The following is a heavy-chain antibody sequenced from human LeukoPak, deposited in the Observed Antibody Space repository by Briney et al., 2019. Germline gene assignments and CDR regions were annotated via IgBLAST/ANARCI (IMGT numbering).Heavy chain of an antibody. D-gene: IGHD6-13*01. J-gene: IGHJ6*03. V-gene: IGHV4-39*07. CDR3: AREIAAAGSVYYYYYYMDV. CDR2: IYYSGST. Sequence: SETLSLTCTVSGVSISSSSYYWGWIRQPPGKGLEWIGSIYYSGSTYYNPSLKSRVTISVDTSKNQFSLKLSSVTAADTAVYYCAREIAAAGSVYYYYYYMDVWGKGTTVTVSS. CDR1: GVSISSSSYY.